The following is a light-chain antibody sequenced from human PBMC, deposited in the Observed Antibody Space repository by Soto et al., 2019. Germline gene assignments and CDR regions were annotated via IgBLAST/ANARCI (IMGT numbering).Light chain of an antibody. Sequence: QSVLTQPASVSGSPGQSITISCTGTSSDVGGYNHVSWYQIHPGKAPKLIIYEVTSRPSGVSYRFSGSKSGNSASLTISGLHAEDEADYYCSSSASSSSYVFGGGTKVSVL. J-gene: IGLJ1*01. V-gene: IGLV2-14*01. CDR1: SSDVGGYNH. CDR2: EVT. CDR3: SSSASSSSYV.